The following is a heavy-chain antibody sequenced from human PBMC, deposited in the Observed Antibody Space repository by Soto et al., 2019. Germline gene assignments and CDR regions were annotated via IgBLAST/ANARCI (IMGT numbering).Heavy chain of an antibody. V-gene: IGHV2-5*01. CDR1: GVSLSTSGVG. CDR3: AHSRDPGVYCSCYTCLRWFAP. Sequence: QITLKESGPALVNPTQTLTLTCTFSGVSLSTSGVGVGWIRQPPGKALEWLALIYWNDDKRYSPSLKSRVTITSDTSKNQVVLTMTNIDPVDTATYYCAHSRDPGVYCSCYTCLRWFAPWGQGTLVTVSS. CDR2: IYWNDDK. J-gene: IGHJ5*02. D-gene: IGHD2-15*01.